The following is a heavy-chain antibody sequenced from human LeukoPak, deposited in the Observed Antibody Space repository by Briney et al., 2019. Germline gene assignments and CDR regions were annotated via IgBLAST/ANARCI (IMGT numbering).Heavy chain of an antibody. V-gene: IGHV1-46*01. CDR3: ARESSRGVLRFLEWFTHNWFDP. CDR1: GYTFTSYY. Sequence: ASVKVSCKASGYTFTSYYMHWVRQAPGQGLEWMGIINPSGGSTSYAQKFQGRVTMTRDTSTSTVYMELSSLRSEDMAVYYCARESSRGVLRFLEWFTHNWFDPWGQGTLVTVSS. D-gene: IGHD3-3*01. J-gene: IGHJ5*02. CDR2: INPSGGST.